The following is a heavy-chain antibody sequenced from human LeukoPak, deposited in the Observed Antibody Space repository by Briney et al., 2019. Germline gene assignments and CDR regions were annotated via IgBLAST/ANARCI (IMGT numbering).Heavy chain of an antibody. J-gene: IGHJ4*02. CDR1: GGTFSSYA. CDR3: ARGAYSGSYRRREFDY. CDR2: ISAYNGNT. Sequence: ASVKVSCKASGGTFSSYAISWVRQAPGQGLEWMGWISAYNGNTNYAQKLQGRVTMTTDTSTSTAYMELRSLRSDDTAVYYCARGAYSGSYRRREFDYWGQGTLVTVSS. D-gene: IGHD1-26*01. V-gene: IGHV1-18*01.